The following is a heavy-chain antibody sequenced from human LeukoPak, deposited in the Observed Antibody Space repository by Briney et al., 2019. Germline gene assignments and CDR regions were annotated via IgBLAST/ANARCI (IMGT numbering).Heavy chain of an antibody. CDR2: INSDGSRT. D-gene: IGHD6-19*01. CDR1: GFTFSNYW. CDR3: VRDAVGTTPFDH. V-gene: IGHV3-74*01. Sequence: GGSLRLSCAASGFTFSNYWMHWVRHAPGKGPVWVSLINSDGSRTIYADSVKGRFTISRDNAKNTLYLQMNSLRAEDTAVYYCVRDAVGTTPFDHWGQGTLVTVSS. J-gene: IGHJ4*02.